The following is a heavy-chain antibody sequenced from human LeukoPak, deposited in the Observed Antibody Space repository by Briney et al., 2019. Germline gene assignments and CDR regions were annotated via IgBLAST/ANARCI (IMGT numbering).Heavy chain of an antibody. J-gene: IGHJ3*02. Sequence: GGSLRLSCAASGFTFSSYEMNWVRQAPGKGLEWVSYISSSGSTIYYADSVKGRFTISRDNAKNSLYLQMNSLRAEDTAVYYCAKDRPVAGTRVDAFDIWGQGTMVTVSS. V-gene: IGHV3-48*03. CDR1: GFTFSSYE. D-gene: IGHD6-19*01. CDR2: ISSSGSTI. CDR3: AKDRPVAGTRVDAFDI.